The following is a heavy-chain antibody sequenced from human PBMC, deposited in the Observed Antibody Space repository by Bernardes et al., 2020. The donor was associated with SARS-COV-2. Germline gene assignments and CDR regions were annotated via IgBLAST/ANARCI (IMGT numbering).Heavy chain of an antibody. CDR3: AKFRVDTVLVNGFDY. J-gene: IGHJ4*02. Sequence: SETLSLTCAVYGGSFSGYYWSWIRQPPGKGLEWIGEINHSGSTNYNPSLKSRVTISVDTSKNQFSLKLSSVTAADTAVYYCAKFRVDTVLVNGFDYWGQGTLVTVSS. V-gene: IGHV4-34*01. CDR2: INHSGST. D-gene: IGHD5-18*01. CDR1: GGSFSGYY.